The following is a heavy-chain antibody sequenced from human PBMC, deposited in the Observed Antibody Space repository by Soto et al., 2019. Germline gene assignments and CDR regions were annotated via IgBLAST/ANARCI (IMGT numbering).Heavy chain of an antibody. V-gene: IGHV3-66*01. CDR1: GFTVSSNY. J-gene: IGHJ6*03. CDR3: ARDTIFGVVGHYYYMDV. Sequence: GESLKISCAASGFTVSSNYMSWVRQAPGKGLEWVSVIYSGGSTYYADSVKGRFTISRDNSKNTLYLQMNSLRAEDTAVYYCARDTIFGVVGHYYYMDVWGKGTTVTVSS. CDR2: IYSGGST. D-gene: IGHD3-3*01.